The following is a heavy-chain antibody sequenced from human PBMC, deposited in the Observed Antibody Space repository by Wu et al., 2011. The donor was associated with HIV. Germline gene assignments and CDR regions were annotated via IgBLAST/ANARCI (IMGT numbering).Heavy chain of an antibody. CDR1: GGTFSSYA. J-gene: IGHJ4*02. Sequence: QVQLVQSGAEVKKSGASVKVSCKASGGTFSSYAISWVRQAPGQGLEWMGWISAYNGNTNYAQKLQGRVTMTTDTSTSTAYMELRSLRSDDTAVYYCARVPVGELLLGFDYWGQGTLVTVSS. CDR3: ARVPVGELLLGFDY. CDR2: ISAYNGNT. D-gene: IGHD1-26*01. V-gene: IGHV1-18*01.